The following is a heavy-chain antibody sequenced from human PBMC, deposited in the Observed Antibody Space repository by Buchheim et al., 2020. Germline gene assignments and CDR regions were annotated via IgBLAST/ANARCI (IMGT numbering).Heavy chain of an antibody. CDR3: AKAQSYYDSSGYYPG. J-gene: IGHJ4*02. CDR1: GFTFSSYA. Sequence: EVQLLESGGGLVQPGGSLRLSCAASGFTFSSYAMSWVRQAPGKGLECVSAISGSGSSTYYADSVKGRFTISIDTSKNTLYLQMNSLRAEDTAVYYCAKAQSYYDSSGYYPGWGQGTL. D-gene: IGHD3-22*01. CDR2: ISGSGSST. V-gene: IGHV3-23*01.